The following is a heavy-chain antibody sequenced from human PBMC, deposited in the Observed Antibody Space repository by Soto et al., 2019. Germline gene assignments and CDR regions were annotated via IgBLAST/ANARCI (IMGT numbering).Heavy chain of an antibody. CDR1: GGSFSGYY. V-gene: IGHV4-34*01. Sequence: QVQLQQWGAGLLKPSETLSLTCAVYGGSFSGYYWSWIRQPPGKGLEWIGEIKHSGSTNYNPSLKSRVTISVDTSKNQFSLKLSSVSAAATAVYYCARGAGYDFWSGYYDYWGQGTLVTVSS. CDR3: ARGAGYDFWSGYYDY. CDR2: IKHSGST. J-gene: IGHJ4*02. D-gene: IGHD3-3*01.